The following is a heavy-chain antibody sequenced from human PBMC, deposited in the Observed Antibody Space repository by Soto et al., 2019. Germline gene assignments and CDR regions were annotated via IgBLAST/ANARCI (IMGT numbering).Heavy chain of an antibody. D-gene: IGHD3-22*01. CDR3: AHSLIGYYYDSSGSNWFDP. CDR1: GFSLSTSGVG. Sequence: QITLKESGPTLVKPTQTLTLTCTFSGFSLSTSGVGVGWIRQPPGKALEWLALIYWDDDKRYSPSLKSRLTFTKDTSKTQVVLTMTNMDPVDTATYYCAHSLIGYYYDSSGSNWFDPWGQGTLVTVSS. V-gene: IGHV2-5*02. CDR2: IYWDDDK. J-gene: IGHJ5*02.